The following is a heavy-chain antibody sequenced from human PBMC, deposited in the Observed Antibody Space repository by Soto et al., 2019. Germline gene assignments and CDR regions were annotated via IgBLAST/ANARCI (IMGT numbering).Heavy chain of an antibody. J-gene: IGHJ4*02. D-gene: IGHD3-16*01. CDR2: ISYNGNT. CDR1: GGSISSSSYY. Sequence: QLRLQEAGPGLVKPSETLSLTCTVSGGSISSSSYYWGWIRPPPGKGPEWIGAISYNGNTYYNTSPKSRVTMTVDTSKNQFSLKLSSATAAATAMYYCARQTGVFGHYFDYWGQGTLVTVS. CDR3: ARQTGVFGHYFDY. V-gene: IGHV4-39*01.